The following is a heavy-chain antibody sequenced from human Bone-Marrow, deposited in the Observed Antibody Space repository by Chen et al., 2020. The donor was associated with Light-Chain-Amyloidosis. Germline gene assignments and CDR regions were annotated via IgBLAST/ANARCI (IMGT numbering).Heavy chain of an antibody. Sequence: VQLEQAGPEVKKPGQSLKISRQGPGYTFPNYWSGWARQVPGKGREWMGVISPDDSDARYSPSFEGQVTISADKSITTAYLQWRSLKASDTAMYYCARRRDGYNFDYWGQGTLVTVSS. CDR2: ISPDDSDA. CDR1: GYTFPNYW. D-gene: IGHD5-12*01. J-gene: IGHJ4*02. CDR3: ARRRDGYNFDY. V-gene: IGHV5-51*01.